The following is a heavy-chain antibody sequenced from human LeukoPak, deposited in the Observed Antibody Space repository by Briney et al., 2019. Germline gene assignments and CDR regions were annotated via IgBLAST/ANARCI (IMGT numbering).Heavy chain of an antibody. CDR3: ASNGYSSGWYGTFDY. V-gene: IGHV4-59*01. CDR1: GGSISSYY. CDR2: IYYSGST. Sequence: SETLSLTCTVSGGSISSYYWSWIRQPPGKGLEWIGYIYYSGSTNYNPSLKSRVTISVETSKNQFSLKLSSVTAADTAVYYCASNGYSSGWYGTFDYWGQGTLVTVSS. J-gene: IGHJ4*02. D-gene: IGHD6-19*01.